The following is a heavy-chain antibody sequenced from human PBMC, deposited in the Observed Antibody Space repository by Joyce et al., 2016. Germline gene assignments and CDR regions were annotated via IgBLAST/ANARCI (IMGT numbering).Heavy chain of an antibody. CDR2: NSYDVNNR. V-gene: IGHV3-30*18. J-gene: IGHJ4*02. Sequence: QVQLVESGGGVVQPGRSLRLSCAASGFTFSSYGMHWVRQAPGKGLEWVAFNSYDVNNRYYADSVKGRFTISRDNSQNTLYLQMKSLRPEDTAVYYCAKDLRGIAVAGIDYWGQGTLVTVSS. CDR1: GFTFSSYG. D-gene: IGHD6-19*01. CDR3: AKDLRGIAVAGIDY.